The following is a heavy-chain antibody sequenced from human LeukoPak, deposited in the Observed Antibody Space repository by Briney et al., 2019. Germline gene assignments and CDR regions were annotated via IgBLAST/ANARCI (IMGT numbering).Heavy chain of an antibody. CDR1: EFTFDDYG. D-gene: IGHD2-15*01. Sequence: TGGSLRLSCAASEFTFDDYGMSWVRQVPGKGLEWVADINWSGVSTNFADSVKGRFTISRDNAKNSLDLQMNSLKAEDTASYYCARRSFSGGNCYRWFDLWGEGTLVTISS. CDR3: ARRSFSGGNCYRWFDL. V-gene: IGHV3-20*04. CDR2: INWSGVST. J-gene: IGHJ5*02.